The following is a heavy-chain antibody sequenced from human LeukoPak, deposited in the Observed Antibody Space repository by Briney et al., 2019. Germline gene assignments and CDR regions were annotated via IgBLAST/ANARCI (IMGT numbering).Heavy chain of an antibody. D-gene: IGHD3-22*01. J-gene: IGHJ3*02. CDR3: ARGPYSYDSSGAFDI. CDR1: DDSITIYY. CDR2: IDHTGSI. V-gene: IGHV4-59*01. Sequence: PSETLSLTCTLSDDSITIYYWTWIRQPPGKGLEWLGYIDHTGSINYNPSLNSRVTISRATSKNHFSLELSSVTAADTAVYFCARGPYSYDSSGAFDIWGQGTMVTVSS.